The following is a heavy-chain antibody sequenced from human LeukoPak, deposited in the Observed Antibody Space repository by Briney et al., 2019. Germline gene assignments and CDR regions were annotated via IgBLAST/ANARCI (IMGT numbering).Heavy chain of an antibody. CDR2: MNPNSGDT. J-gene: IGHJ5*02. D-gene: IGHD1-26*01. V-gene: IGHV1-8*01. Sequence: ASVKVSCEASGYTFTNYEINWVRQATGQGLEWMGWMNPNSGDTAYAQKFQGRITMTRSTSISTAYMELSSLRSEDTAVYYCARTRGATTGGWFDPWGQGTLVTVSS. CDR1: GYTFTNYE. CDR3: ARTRGATTGGWFDP.